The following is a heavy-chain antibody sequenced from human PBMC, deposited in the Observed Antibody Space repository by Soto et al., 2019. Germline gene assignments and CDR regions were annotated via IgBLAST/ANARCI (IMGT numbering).Heavy chain of an antibody. J-gene: IGHJ4*02. V-gene: IGHV4-31*03. CDR3: ARDRRYYDSSGYSSFDY. CDR2: IYYSGST. D-gene: IGHD3-22*01. CDR1: GGSISSGSYY. Sequence: PSETLSLTCTVSGGSISSGSYYRSWIRQHPGKGLEWIGYIYYSGSTYYNPSLKSRVTISVDTSKNQFSLKLSSVTAADTAVYYCARDRRYYDSSGYSSFDYWGQGTLVTCSS.